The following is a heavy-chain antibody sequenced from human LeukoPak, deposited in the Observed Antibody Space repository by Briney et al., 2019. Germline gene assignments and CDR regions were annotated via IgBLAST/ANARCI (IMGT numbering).Heavy chain of an antibody. D-gene: IGHD3/OR15-3a*01. Sequence: SPRLSCAASGFSFRSYTMNWLREAPGKGLEWAFSIRTNNYRYGAGSVKGRFTISRDNAKNSLFLQMDSLRAEDTAVYYCARDGHFDFWGQGTLVTVSS. CDR1: GFSFRSYT. CDR3: ARDGHFDF. V-gene: IGHV3-21*01. CDR2: IRTNNYR. J-gene: IGHJ4*02.